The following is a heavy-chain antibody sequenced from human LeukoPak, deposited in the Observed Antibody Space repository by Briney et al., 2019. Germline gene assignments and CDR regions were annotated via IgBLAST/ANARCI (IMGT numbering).Heavy chain of an antibody. CDR1: GFTFSSYG. J-gene: IGHJ4*02. V-gene: IGHV3-21*04. D-gene: IGHD6-19*01. CDR2: ISSSSSYI. Sequence: GGSLRLSCAASGFTFSSYGMHWVRQAPGKGLEWVSSISSSSSYIYYADSVKGRFTISRDNAKNSLYLQMNSLRAEDTAVYYCAKESSGWYSDYWGQGTLVTVSS. CDR3: AKESSGWYSDY.